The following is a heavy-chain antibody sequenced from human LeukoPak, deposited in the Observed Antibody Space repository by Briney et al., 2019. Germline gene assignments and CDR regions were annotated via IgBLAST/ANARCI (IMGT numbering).Heavy chain of an antibody. D-gene: IGHD1-1*01. CDR3: TRGYNYTY. CDR1: GDSVSSNSAA. Sequence: SQTLSLTCAISGDSVSSNSAAWNWIRQFPWRGLEWLGRTYYRSEWYNDYAVSVKSRITINPDTSKNQFSLQLNSVTPEDTAVYYCTRGYNYTYWGQGTLVTVSS. J-gene: IGHJ4*02. CDR2: TYYRSEWYN. V-gene: IGHV6-1*01.